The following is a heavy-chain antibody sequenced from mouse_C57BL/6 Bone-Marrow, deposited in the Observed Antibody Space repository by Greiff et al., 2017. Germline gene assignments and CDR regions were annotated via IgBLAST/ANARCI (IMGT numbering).Heavy chain of an antibody. D-gene: IGHD1-1*01. CDR1: GYTFTDYY. V-gene: IGHV1-77*01. CDR3: ASPYYYGSSYYDY. J-gene: IGHJ2*01. CDR2: IGPGSGST. Sequence: VQLQQSGAELVKPGASVKISCNASGYTFTDYYINWVKQRPGQGLEWIGKIGPGSGSTYYNEKFKGKATLTADKSSSTAYMQLSSLTSEDSAVYFCASPYYYGSSYYDYWGQGTTLTVSS.